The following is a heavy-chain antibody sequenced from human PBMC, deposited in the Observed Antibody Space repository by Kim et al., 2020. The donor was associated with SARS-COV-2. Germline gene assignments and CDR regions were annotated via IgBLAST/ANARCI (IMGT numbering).Heavy chain of an antibody. CDR3: ARDVVVTAIPEDY. V-gene: IGHV3-7*01. D-gene: IGHD2-21*02. Sequence: YVDSVKGRFTISRDNAKNSLYLQMNSLRAEDTAVYYCARDVVVTAIPEDYWGQGTLVTVSS. J-gene: IGHJ4*02.